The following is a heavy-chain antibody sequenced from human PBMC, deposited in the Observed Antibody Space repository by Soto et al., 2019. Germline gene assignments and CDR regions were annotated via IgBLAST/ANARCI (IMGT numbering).Heavy chain of an antibody. CDR3: ANQGYDYIWGSYRTDYYYYMDV. CDR1: GYTFTSYG. V-gene: IGHV1-8*01. D-gene: IGHD3-16*02. J-gene: IGHJ6*03. Sequence: GASVKVSCTASGYTFTSYGISWVRQAPGQGLEWMGWMNPNSGNTGYAQKFQGRVTMTRNTSASTAYMELSSLRSEDTAVYYCANQGYDYIWGSYRTDYYYYMDVWGKGTTVTVSS. CDR2: MNPNSGNT.